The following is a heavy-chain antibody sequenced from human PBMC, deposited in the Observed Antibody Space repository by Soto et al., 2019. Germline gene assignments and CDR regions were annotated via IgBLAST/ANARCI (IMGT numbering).Heavy chain of an antibody. CDR2: ISWNSGSI. V-gene: IGHV3-9*01. D-gene: IGHD1-26*01. CDR1: GFTFDDYA. CDR3: AKVGDKGDAFDI. J-gene: IGHJ3*02. Sequence: EVQLVESGGGLVQPGRSLRLSCAASGFTFDDYAMHWVRQAPGKGLEWVSGISWNSGSIGYADSVKGRFTISRDNAKTSLYRQMNSLRAEDTALYSCAKVGDKGDAFDIWGQGTMVTVSS.